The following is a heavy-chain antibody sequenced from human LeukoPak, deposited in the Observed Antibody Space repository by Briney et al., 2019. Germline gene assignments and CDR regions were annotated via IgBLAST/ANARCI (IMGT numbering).Heavy chain of an antibody. CDR3: ARELVATVVTPDAFDI. V-gene: IGHV4-59*01. CDR2: IYYSGST. Sequence: PSETLSLTCTVSGDSISSYYWSWIRQPPGKGLEWIGYIYYSGSTNYNPSLKSRATISVDTSKNQFSLKLSSVTAADTAVYYCARELVATVVTPDAFDIWGQGTMVTVSS. D-gene: IGHD4-23*01. J-gene: IGHJ3*02. CDR1: GDSISSYY.